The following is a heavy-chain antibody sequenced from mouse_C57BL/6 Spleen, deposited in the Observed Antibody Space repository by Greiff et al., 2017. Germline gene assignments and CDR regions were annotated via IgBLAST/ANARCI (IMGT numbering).Heavy chain of an antibody. D-gene: IGHD4-1*01. Sequence: QVQLQQPGAELVKPGASVKLSCKASGYTFTSYWMHWVKQRPGQGLEWIGMIHPNSGSTNYNEKFKSKATLTVDKSSSTAYMQLSSLTSEDSAVYYCAGSGTLYYFDYWGQGTTLTVSS. J-gene: IGHJ2*01. CDR3: AGSGTLYYFDY. CDR1: GYTFTSYW. V-gene: IGHV1-64*01. CDR2: IHPNSGST.